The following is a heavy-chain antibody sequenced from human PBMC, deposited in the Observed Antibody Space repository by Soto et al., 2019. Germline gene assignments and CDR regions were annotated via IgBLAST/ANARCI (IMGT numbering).Heavy chain of an antibody. V-gene: IGHV5-51*01. D-gene: IGHD3-22*01. CDR2: IFPGDSTN. Sequence: PGESLKISCGGSGFTFTTSWIAWVRQMPGQGPEWMGAIFPGDSTNRYSRSFQGLVSISADTSSNTAYLEWNTLHASDSAVYYCARGKSSVGSPCEFWGQGTLVTVSS. CDR3: ARGKSSVGSPCEF. CDR1: GFTFTTSW. J-gene: IGHJ4*02.